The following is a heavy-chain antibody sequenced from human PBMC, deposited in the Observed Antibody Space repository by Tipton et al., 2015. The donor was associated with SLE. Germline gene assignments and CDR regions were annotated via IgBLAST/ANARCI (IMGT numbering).Heavy chain of an antibody. Sequence: SLRLSCAASGFTFTSYAMSWVRQPPGKGLEWVSAISGSIGSTYYSDSVKGRFTISRDKSKNTLYLEMNSLRAEDTAIYYCAKSTRSTKENDFDYWGQGTLVSVSS. V-gene: IGHV3-23*01. CDR2: ISGSIGST. CDR1: GFTFTSYA. J-gene: IGHJ4*02. CDR3: AKSTRSTKENDFDY. D-gene: IGHD1-1*01.